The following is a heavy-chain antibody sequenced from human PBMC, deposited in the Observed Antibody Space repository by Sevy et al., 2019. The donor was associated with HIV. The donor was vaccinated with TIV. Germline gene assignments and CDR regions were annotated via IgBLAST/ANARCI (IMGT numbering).Heavy chain of an antibody. J-gene: IGHJ4*02. CDR3: ARGKVLFDY. Sequence: SETLSLTCTVSGGSFSSYYWSWIRQPPGKGLEWIGYIYYNGSTNSNPSLRGRVTLSAHTSKNQLSLKLKSATTADTAMYYCARGKVLFDYWSQGTLVTVSS. CDR2: IYYNGST. CDR1: GGSFSSYY. V-gene: IGHV4-59*01. D-gene: IGHD3-10*01.